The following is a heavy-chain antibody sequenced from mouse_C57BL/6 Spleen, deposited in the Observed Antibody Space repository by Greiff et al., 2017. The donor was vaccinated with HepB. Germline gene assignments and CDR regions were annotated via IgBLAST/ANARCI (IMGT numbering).Heavy chain of an antibody. CDR3: AREGYYGSRFPYAMDY. CDR2: ILPGSGST. V-gene: IGHV1-9*01. CDR1: GYTFTGYW. J-gene: IGHJ4*01. D-gene: IGHD1-1*01. Sequence: VKLVESGAELMKPGASAKLSCKATGYTFTGYWIEWVQQRPGHGLEWIGEILPGSGSTNYNEKFKGKATFTADTSSNTAYMQLSSLTTEDSAIYYCAREGYYGSRFPYAMDYWGQGTSVTVSS.